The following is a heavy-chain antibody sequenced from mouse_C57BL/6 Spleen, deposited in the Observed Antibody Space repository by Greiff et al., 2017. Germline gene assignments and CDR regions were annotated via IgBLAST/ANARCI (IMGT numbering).Heavy chain of an antibody. Sequence: VQLQQPGAELVKPGASVKLSCKASGYTFTSYWMHWVKQRPGQGLEWIGMIHPNSGSTNYNEKFKSKATLTVDKSSSTAYMQLSSLTSEDSAVYYCASYYYVSSLYYYAMDYWGQGTSVTVSS. CDR2: IHPNSGST. CDR1: GYTFTSYW. V-gene: IGHV1-64*01. J-gene: IGHJ4*01. CDR3: ASYYYVSSLYYYAMDY. D-gene: IGHD1-1*01.